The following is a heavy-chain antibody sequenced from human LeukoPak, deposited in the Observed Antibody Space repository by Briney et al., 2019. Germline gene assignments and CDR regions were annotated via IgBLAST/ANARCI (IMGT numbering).Heavy chain of an antibody. D-gene: IGHD3-10*01. CDR1: GASISSTTYY. CDR3: ARLPFWVIGSGVSNWFDP. J-gene: IGHJ5*02. Sequence: SETLSLTCTVSGASISSTTYYWGWIRQPPRKGLEWIASIYYSGSTYYNPSLKSRVTISVDTSKNQFSLKLSSVTAADTAVYYCARLPFWVIGSGVSNWFDPWGQGTLVTVSS. V-gene: IGHV4-39*07. CDR2: IYYSGST.